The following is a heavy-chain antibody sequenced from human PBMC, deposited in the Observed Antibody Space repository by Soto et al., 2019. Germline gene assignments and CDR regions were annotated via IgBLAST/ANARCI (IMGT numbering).Heavy chain of an antibody. V-gene: IGHV5-10-1*01. CDR1: GYNFISYW. J-gene: IGHJ6*02. CDR2: IDPSDSYT. Sequence: GESLKLSCKGSGYNFISYWISWVRQMPGKGLEWMGRIDPSDSYTNYSPSFQGHVTISADKPISTAYLQWSSLKASDTAMYYCARPYSSGEDTDVWGQGTTVTVSS. CDR3: ARPYSSGEDTDV. D-gene: IGHD3-22*01.